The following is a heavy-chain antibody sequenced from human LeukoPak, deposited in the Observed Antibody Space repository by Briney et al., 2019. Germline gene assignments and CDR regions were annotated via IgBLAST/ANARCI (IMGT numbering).Heavy chain of an antibody. CDR1: GYTFTSYG. J-gene: IGHJ4*02. D-gene: IGHD3-22*01. CDR2: ISAYNGNT. CDR3: ARIGIGSSGFLSANDY. V-gene: IGHV1-18*01. Sequence: ASVKVSCKASGYTFTSYGISWVRQAPGQGLEWMGWISAYNGNTSYAQKFQGRVTMTRDMSTSTVYMELSSLRSEDTAVYYCARIGIGSSGFLSANDYWGQGTLVTVSS.